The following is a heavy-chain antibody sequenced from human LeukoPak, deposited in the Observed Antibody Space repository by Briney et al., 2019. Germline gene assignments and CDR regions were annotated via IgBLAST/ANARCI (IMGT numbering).Heavy chain of an antibody. D-gene: IGHD2-2*01. Sequence: SETLSLTCTVSGGSISSISYYWGWIRQPPGKGLEWIGSIYYSGSTYYNPSLKSRVTISVDTSKNQFSLKLSSVTAADTAVYYCATRIVVVPAAIAPDAFDIWGQGTMVTVSS. CDR1: GGSISSISYY. V-gene: IGHV4-39*01. J-gene: IGHJ3*02. CDR2: IYYSGST. CDR3: ATRIVVVPAAIAPDAFDI.